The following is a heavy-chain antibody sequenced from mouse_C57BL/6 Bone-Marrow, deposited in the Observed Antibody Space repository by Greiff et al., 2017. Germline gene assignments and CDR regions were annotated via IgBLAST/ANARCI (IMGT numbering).Heavy chain of an antibody. V-gene: IGHV1-85*01. CDR1: GYTFTSYD. D-gene: IGHD1-1*01. CDR2: IYPRDGST. CDR3: ARDYGSSYWYFDV. J-gene: IGHJ1*03. Sequence: VKLMESGPELVKPGASVKLSCKASGYTFTSYDINWVKQRPGQGLAWIGWIYPRDGSTKYNEKFTGKATLTVDTSSSTAYMELHSLTSEDSAVYFCARDYGSSYWYFDVWGTGTTVTVSS.